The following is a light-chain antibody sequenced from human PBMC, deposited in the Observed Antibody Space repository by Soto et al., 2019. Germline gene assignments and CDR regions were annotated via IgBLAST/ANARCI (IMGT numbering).Light chain of an antibody. CDR2: KAS. CDR1: QSLNNY. CDR3: QQCRSYYT. V-gene: IGKV1-5*03. Sequence: DIHMTHSPSTPSASVGDRGTITCRASQSLNNYLAWYQQKPGKAPKLLIYKASTLKSGVPSRFSGSGSGTEFTLTISSLQPDDFATYYCQQCRSYYTFGQGTKVDIK. J-gene: IGKJ2*01.